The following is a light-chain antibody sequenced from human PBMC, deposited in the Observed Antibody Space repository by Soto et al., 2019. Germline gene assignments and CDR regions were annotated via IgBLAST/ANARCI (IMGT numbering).Light chain of an antibody. Sequence: QSVLTQPPSVSGAPGQRVTISCTGSSSNIGAGYDVHWYQQLPGRAPNLLIYGNTNRPSGVPDRFSGSKSGTSASLAITGLQAEDDADYYCLSFDSSLSVVFGGGTKLTVL. CDR1: SSNIGAGYD. CDR3: LSFDSSLSVV. J-gene: IGLJ2*01. V-gene: IGLV1-40*01. CDR2: GNT.